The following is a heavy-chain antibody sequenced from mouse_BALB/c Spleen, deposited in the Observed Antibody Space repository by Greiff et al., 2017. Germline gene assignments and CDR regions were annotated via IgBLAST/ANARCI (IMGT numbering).Heavy chain of an antibody. J-gene: IGHJ3*01. D-gene: IGHD2-2*01. CDR2: ISSGGST. CDR3: ARCEGRPGIYYGYVFAY. CDR1: GFTFSSYA. V-gene: IGHV5-6-5*01. Sequence: EVMLVESGGGLVKPGGSLKLSCAASGFTFSSYAMSWVRQTPEKRLEWVASISSGGSTYYPDSVKGRFTISRDNARNILYLKMSSLRSEDTAMYYCARCEGRPGIYYGYVFAYWGQGTLVTVSA.